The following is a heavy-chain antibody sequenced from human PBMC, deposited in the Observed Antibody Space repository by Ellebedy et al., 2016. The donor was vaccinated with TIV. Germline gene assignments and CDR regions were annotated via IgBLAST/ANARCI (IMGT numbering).Heavy chain of an antibody. Sequence: ASVKVSXKVSGYTLTELSMHWVRQAPGKGLEWMGGFDPEDGETIYAQKFQGRVTMTEDTSTDTAYMELSSLRSEDTAVYYCATTRYSSGGDWFDPWGQGTLVTVSS. V-gene: IGHV1-24*01. D-gene: IGHD6-19*01. J-gene: IGHJ5*02. CDR1: GYTLTELS. CDR3: ATTRYSSGGDWFDP. CDR2: FDPEDGET.